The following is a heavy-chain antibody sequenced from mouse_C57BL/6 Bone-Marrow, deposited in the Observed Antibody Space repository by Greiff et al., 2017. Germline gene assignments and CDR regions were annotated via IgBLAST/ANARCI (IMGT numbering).Heavy chain of an antibody. CDR2: ISYSGST. V-gene: IGHV3-8*01. J-gene: IGHJ1*03. D-gene: IGHD2-3*01. CDR3: ARCRWLLRDWYFDV. Sequence: VQLKESGPGLAKPSQTLSLTCSVTGYSITSDYWNWIRKFPGNKLEYMGYISYSGSTYYNPSLKSRISITRHTSKNQYYLQLNSVTTEDTATYYCARCRWLLRDWYFDVWGTGTTVTVSS. CDR1: GYSITSDY.